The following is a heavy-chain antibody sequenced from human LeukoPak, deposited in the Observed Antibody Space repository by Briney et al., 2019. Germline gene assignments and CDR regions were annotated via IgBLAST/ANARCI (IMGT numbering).Heavy chain of an antibody. CDR3: ARDGIVGSTTFDY. CDR2: ISYDGSDK. V-gene: IGHV3-30-3*01. Sequence: GGSLRLSCAASGFTFSSYTLHWVRQAPGKGLEWVAVISYDGSDKYYADSVKGRFTISRDNSKNTLYLQMNSLRAEDTAVYYCARDGIVGSTTFDYWGQGTLVTVSS. CDR1: GFTFSSYT. D-gene: IGHD1-26*01. J-gene: IGHJ4*02.